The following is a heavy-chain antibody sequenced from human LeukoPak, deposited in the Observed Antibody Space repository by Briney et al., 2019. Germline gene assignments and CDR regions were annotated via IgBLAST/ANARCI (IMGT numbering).Heavy chain of an antibody. D-gene: IGHD6-13*01. J-gene: IGHJ3*02. CDR1: GFTFSSYW. Sequence: GSLRLSCAASGFTFSSYWMHWVRQAPGEGLVWVSRISSAGTSTTYADSVKGRFTPSRDSAKNTLYLQMNTLRAEDTAVYYCARDGMAGNAFDIWGQGTMVTVSS. CDR3: ARDGMAGNAFDI. CDR2: ISSAGTST. V-gene: IGHV3-74*01.